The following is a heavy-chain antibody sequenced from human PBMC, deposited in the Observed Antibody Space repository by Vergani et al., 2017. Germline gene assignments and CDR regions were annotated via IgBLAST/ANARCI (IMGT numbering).Heavy chain of an antibody. CDR2: LNPTTGHT. Sequence: VHLVQSGAEVRKPGASVTVSCTASGYIFKNYYIHWLRQAPGQAFEWMGILNPTTGHTTSAQKFMGSVDMTRDPSTDTSTRTVQMTLSSLRSEDTAVYYCARSIGYCAGATCRAYYFDHWGQGTRVTVSS. CDR1: GYIFKNYY. V-gene: IGHV1-46*02. J-gene: IGHJ5*02. CDR3: ARSIGYCAGATCRAYYFDH. D-gene: IGHD2-21*01.